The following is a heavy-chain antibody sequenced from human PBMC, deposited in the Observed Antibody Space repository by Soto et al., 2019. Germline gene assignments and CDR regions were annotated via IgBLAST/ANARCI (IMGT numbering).Heavy chain of an antibody. Sequence: GGSLRLSCAASGFTFSSYAMSWVRQAPGKGLEWVSAISGSGGSTYYADSVKGRFTISRDNSKNTLYLQMNSLRAEDTAVYCCAKCSVAGTTIPAYYYYGMDVWGQGTTVTVSS. CDR2: ISGSGGST. CDR1: GFTFSSYA. J-gene: IGHJ6*02. D-gene: IGHD6-19*01. CDR3: AKCSVAGTTIPAYYYYGMDV. V-gene: IGHV3-23*01.